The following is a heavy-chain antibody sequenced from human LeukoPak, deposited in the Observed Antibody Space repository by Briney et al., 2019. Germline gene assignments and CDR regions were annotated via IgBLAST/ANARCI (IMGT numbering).Heavy chain of an antibody. J-gene: IGHJ4*02. CDR1: GFTFSSYG. D-gene: IGHD1-26*01. Sequence: GGSLRLSCAASGFTFSSYGMHWVRQAPGKGLEWVAFIRYDGSNKYYADSVKGRFTISRDNSKSTLYLQMNSLRAEDTAVYYCAKVIVGAIPGSIVDSDYWGQGTLVTVSS. V-gene: IGHV3-30*02. CDR3: AKVIVGAIPGSIVDSDY. CDR2: IRYDGSNK.